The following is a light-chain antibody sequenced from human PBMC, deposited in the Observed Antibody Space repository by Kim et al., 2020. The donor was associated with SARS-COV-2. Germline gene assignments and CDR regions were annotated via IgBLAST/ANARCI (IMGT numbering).Light chain of an antibody. Sequence: DIQLTQSPSTLSASVGDTVTITCRASQSISSWLAWYQQKPGKAPKLLIYKASSLESGVPSRFSGSGSGTEFTLTISSLQPDDFATYYCQRAGTFGQGSKVEI. CDR1: QSISSW. CDR2: KAS. CDR3: QRAGT. V-gene: IGKV1-5*03. J-gene: IGKJ1*01.